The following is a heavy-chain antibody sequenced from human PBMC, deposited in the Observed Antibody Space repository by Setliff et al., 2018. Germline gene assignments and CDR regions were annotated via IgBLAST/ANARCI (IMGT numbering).Heavy chain of an antibody. CDR2: VYYSGLT. J-gene: IGHJ4*02. CDR3: ARGGERYYSAS. Sequence: PSETLSLTCTVSGGSISTYYWSWIRQPPGKGLEFIGYVYYSGLTNYDPSLKSRVTMSVDSSKNQFSLKLSSVTAADTAVYYCARGGERYYSASWGQGTLVTVSS. D-gene: IGHD1-20*01. V-gene: IGHV4-59*12. CDR1: GGSISTYY.